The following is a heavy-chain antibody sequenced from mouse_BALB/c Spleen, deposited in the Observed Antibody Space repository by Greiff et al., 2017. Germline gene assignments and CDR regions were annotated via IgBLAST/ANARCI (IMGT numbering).Heavy chain of an antibody. CDR1: GDSITSGY. Sequence: VQLQQSGPSLVKPSQTLSLTCSVTGDSITSGYWNWIRKFPGNKLEYMGYISYSGSTYYNPSLKSRISITRDTSKNQYYLQLNSVTTEDTATYYCARRITTVYYFDYWGQGTTLTVSS. V-gene: IGHV3-8*02. J-gene: IGHJ2*01. CDR3: ARRITTVYYFDY. D-gene: IGHD1-1*01. CDR2: ISYSGST.